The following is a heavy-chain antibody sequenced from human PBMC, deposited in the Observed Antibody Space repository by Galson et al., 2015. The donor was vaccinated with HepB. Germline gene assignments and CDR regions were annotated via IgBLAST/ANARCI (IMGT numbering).Heavy chain of an antibody. CDR3: AKRGSSSLFYDY. D-gene: IGHD6-6*01. CDR1: GFTFSNYA. J-gene: IGHJ4*02. CDR2: FSGTDAGT. V-gene: IGHV3-23*01. Sequence: SLRLSCAASGFTFSNYAMVWVRQAPGKGLEWVSGFSGTDAGTYYADSVKGRFTISRDNSKNTLYLQMSSLTAEDTAVYYCAKRGSSSLFYDYGGQGTLVTVSS.